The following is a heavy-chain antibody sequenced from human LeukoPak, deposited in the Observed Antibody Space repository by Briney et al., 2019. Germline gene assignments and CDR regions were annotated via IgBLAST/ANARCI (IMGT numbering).Heavy chain of an antibody. CDR3: ARRTDCSPGNGFDC. Sequence: PSETLSLTCTVSGGSISGSDYCCGWIRQPPGKGLEWIGNIHSDGRTYYHPSLNSRAAISVDTSKNQFSLDVRSVTAADTAVYYCARRTDCSPGNGFDCWGQGTLVTVSS. V-gene: IGHV4-39*01. CDR1: GGSISGSDYC. CDR2: IHSDGRT. J-gene: IGHJ5*01. D-gene: IGHD2-21*02.